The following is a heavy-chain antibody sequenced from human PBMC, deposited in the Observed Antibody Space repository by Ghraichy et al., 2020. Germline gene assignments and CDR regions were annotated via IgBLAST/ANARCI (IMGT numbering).Heavy chain of an antibody. CDR1: GGSVSSGTSY. V-gene: IGHV4-61*01. Sequence: SETLSLTCTVSGGSVSSGTSYWSWIRQPPGKGLEWIGLIYYSGTTNSNPSLKSRVIMSVDTSKNPFSLKLGSVTAADTAVYYCAREFDPWGQGTLVTVSS. CDR2: IYYSGTT. CDR3: AREFDP. J-gene: IGHJ5*02.